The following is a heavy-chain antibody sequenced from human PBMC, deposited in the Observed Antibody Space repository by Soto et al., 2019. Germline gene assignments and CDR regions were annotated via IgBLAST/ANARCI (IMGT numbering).Heavy chain of an antibody. CDR3: ARNMAY. CDR2: MYDSGMT. Sequence: QVQLQESGPGLVKPSETLSLTCTVSGGSISDYYWSWIRQPPGKGLEWIGYMYDSGMTRCNPSLNCRLPISRETSKDQFALNLRSVPAGDTAVYYCARNMAYWGQGTLVTVPA. J-gene: IGHJ4*02. V-gene: IGHV4-4*09. D-gene: IGHD3-16*01. CDR1: GGSISDYY.